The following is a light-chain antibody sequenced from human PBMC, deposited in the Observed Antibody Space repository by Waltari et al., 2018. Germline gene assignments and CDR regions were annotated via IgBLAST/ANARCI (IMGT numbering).Light chain of an antibody. Sequence: QLVVTQSHSASASLGASVKLTCTLSSGHSSNIIAWLQQQPEKGPRYLMKVNSDGSHSRGDEIPDRFSGSSSGAERHLTISSLQAEDEADYYCQTGGHGTWVFGGGTKLTVL. V-gene: IGLV4-69*01. CDR2: VNSDGSH. CDR3: QTGGHGTWV. CDR1: SGHSSNI. J-gene: IGLJ3*02.